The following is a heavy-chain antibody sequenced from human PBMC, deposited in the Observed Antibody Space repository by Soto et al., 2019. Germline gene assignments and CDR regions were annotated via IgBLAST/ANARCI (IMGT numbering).Heavy chain of an antibody. CDR3: AREFYCSGGSCYPRLDY. J-gene: IGHJ4*02. V-gene: IGHV3-11*01. CDR2: ISSSGSTI. Sequence: LRLSCVASGFTFSDYYMSWIRQAPGKGLEWVSYISSSGSTIYYADSVKGRFTISRDNAKNSLYLQMNSLRAEDTAVYYCAREFYCSGGSCYPRLDYWGQGTLVTVSS. CDR1: GFTFSDYY. D-gene: IGHD2-15*01.